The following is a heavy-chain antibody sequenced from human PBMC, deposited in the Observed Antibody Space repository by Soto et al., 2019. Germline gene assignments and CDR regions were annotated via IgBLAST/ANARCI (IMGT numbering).Heavy chain of an antibody. CDR3: ARRCRGVTCHWFVP. J-gene: IGHJ5*02. D-gene: IGHD2-15*01. CDR1: GGSMISYY. V-gene: IGHV4-59*08. CDR2: IYYAGST. Sequence: SETLSLTCTVSGGSMISYYWSWIRQPPGRGLEWIGFIYYAGSTYYNPTLKSRVTISVDTSKNQFSLTLTSVTAADTAVYYCARRCRGVTCHWFVPWGQGTLVTVSS.